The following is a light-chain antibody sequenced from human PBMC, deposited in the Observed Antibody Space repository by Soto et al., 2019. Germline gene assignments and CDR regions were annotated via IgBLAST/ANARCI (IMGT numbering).Light chain of an antibody. Sequence: SVLAQPPSASGTPGQRVTISCSGSNSNIGRNDVTWYQQVPGTAPQCLIYSNDQRPSGVPDRISGSRSGTSASLAISGLHSGDEAEYYCAAWDDTLRARVFGGGTKVTVL. CDR3: AAWDDTLRARV. V-gene: IGLV1-44*01. CDR1: NSNIGRND. CDR2: SND. J-gene: IGLJ2*01.